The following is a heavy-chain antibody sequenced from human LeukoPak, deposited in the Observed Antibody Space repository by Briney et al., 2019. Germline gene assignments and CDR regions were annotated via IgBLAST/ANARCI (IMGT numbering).Heavy chain of an antibody. CDR3: ARLPNILTGYSDAFDI. V-gene: IGHV3-30*04. Sequence: GGSLRLSCAASGFTFSSYAMHWVRQAPGKGLEWVAVISYDGSNKYYADSVKGRFTISRDNSKNTLYLQMNSLRSEDTAVYYCARLPNILTGYSDAFDIWGQGTMVTVSS. CDR1: GFTFSSYA. CDR2: ISYDGSNK. J-gene: IGHJ3*02. D-gene: IGHD3-9*01.